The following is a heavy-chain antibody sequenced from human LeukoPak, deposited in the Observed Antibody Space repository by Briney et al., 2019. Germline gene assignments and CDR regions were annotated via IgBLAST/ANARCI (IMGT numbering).Heavy chain of an antibody. D-gene: IGHD4-17*01. CDR1: GFTFSNCA. CDR2: ISEAGGST. CDR3: AKDQVGDYGDDAFDI. V-gene: IGHV3-23*01. J-gene: IGHJ3*02. Sequence: GGSLRLSCAASGFTFSNCAMSRVRQAPGKGLEWVSGISEAGGSTNYADSVKGRFTISRDNSKNTLYLQMNSLRAEDTAVYYCAKDQVGDYGDDAFDIWGQGTMVTVSS.